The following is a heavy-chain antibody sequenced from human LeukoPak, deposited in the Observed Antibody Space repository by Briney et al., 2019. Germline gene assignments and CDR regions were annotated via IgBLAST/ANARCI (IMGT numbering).Heavy chain of an antibody. J-gene: IGHJ5*02. V-gene: IGHV1-69*05. Sequence: ASVKVSCKASGGTFSSYAISWVRQAPGQGLEWMGGIIPIFGTANYAQKSQGRVTITTDESTSTAYMELSSLRSEDTAVYYCARAGGVVVAASVWFDPWGQGTLVTVSS. CDR2: IIPIFGTA. CDR1: GGTFSSYA. D-gene: IGHD2-15*01. CDR3: ARAGGVVVAASVWFDP.